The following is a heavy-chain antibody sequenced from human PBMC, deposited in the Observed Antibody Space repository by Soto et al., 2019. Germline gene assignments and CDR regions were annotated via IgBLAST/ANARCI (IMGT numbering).Heavy chain of an antibody. CDR3: ARAHTAPYYYYYMDV. V-gene: IGHV4-59*01. Sequence: PSGTLSPTCACTGSSIRGYYWTWIRQPQGKGLEWVGYIYSSGSTNYNPSLKSRVTILVDTSKNQFSLKLSSVTAEDTAVYYCARAHTAPYYYYYMDVWGKGTTVTVSS. J-gene: IGHJ6*03. CDR2: IYSSGST. D-gene: IGHD5-18*01. CDR1: GSSIRGYY.